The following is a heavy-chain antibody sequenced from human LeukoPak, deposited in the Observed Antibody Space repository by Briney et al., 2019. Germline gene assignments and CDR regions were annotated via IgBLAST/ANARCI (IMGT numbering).Heavy chain of an antibody. CDR2: INPNSGGT. CDR1: GGTFSSYA. V-gene: IGHV1-2*02. D-gene: IGHD2-15*01. J-gene: IGHJ4*02. Sequence: ASVKVSCKASGGTFSSYAISWVRQAPGQGLEWMGWINPNSGGTNYAQKFQGRVTMTRDTSISTAYMELSRLRSDDTAVYYCAREGCSGGSCYYFDYWGQGTLVTVSS. CDR3: AREGCSGGSCYYFDY.